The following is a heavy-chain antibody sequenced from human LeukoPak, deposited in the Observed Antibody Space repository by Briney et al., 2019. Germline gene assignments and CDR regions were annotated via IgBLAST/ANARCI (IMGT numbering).Heavy chain of an antibody. V-gene: IGHV3-21*01. J-gene: IGHJ4*02. CDR1: GFTFSSYS. CDR3: ARVVSDRSGWTDY. CDR2: ISSSSSYI. Sequence: GGSLRLSCAASGFTFSSYSMNWVRQAPGEGLEWVSFISSSSSYIYYADSVKGRFTISRDNAKNSLYLQMNSLRAEDTAVYYCARVVSDRSGWTDYWGQGTLVTVSS. D-gene: IGHD3-10*01.